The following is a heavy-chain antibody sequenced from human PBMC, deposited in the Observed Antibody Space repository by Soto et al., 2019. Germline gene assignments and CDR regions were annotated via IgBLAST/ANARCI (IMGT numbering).Heavy chain of an antibody. D-gene: IGHD2-15*01. CDR1: GFTFSSYG. Sequence: QVQLVESGGGVVQPGRSLRLSCAASGFTFSSYGMHWVRQAPGKGLEWVAVISYDGSNKYYADSVKGRFTISRDNSKNTLNLQMNSLRAEDTAVYYCAEDRDIVVVVAAFDYWGQGTLVTVSS. V-gene: IGHV3-30*18. CDR2: ISYDGSNK. CDR3: AEDRDIVVVVAAFDY. J-gene: IGHJ4*02.